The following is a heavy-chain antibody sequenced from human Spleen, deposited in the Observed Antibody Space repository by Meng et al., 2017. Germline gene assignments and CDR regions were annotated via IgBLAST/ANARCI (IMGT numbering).Heavy chain of an antibody. CDR2: ISAYNGDT. D-gene: IGHD3-10*01. J-gene: IGHJ4*02. Sequence: ASVKVSCKASGYTFSSYGITWVRQAPGQGLEWMGWISAYNGDTNYARNLQGRVTMTTDTSTSTACMELRSLRSDDTAVYYCARDASYYYGSASEYWGQGSLVTVSS. CDR3: ARDASYYYGSASEY. CDR1: GYTFSSYG. V-gene: IGHV1-18*01.